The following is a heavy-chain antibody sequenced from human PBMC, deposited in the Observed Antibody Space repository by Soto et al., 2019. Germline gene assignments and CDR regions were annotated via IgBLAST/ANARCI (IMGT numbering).Heavy chain of an antibody. CDR2: ISSYSVKA. V-gene: IGHV1-18*01. CDR3: ARDTCAYYGGLDF. CDR1: GYTFTSYG. J-gene: IGHJ6*02. Sequence: ASVKVSCKASGYTFTSYGITWVRQAPGQGLEWMGWISSYSVKASNAQKFEGRLTMTTDTSTTTAYMELRSLRSDDTAVYSCARDTCAYYGGLDFWGQGTTVTVAS.